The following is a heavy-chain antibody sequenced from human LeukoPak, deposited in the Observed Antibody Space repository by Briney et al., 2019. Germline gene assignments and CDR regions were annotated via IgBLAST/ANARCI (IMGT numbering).Heavy chain of an antibody. V-gene: IGHV1-18*01. CDR3: ARGGSWFGELLSYYYYYMDV. CDR2: ISAYNGNT. D-gene: IGHD3-10*01. J-gene: IGHJ6*03. CDR1: GYTFSSYG. Sequence: ASVKVSCKASGYTFSSYGISWVRQAPGQGLEWMGWISAYNGNTNYAQKLQGRVTMTTDTSTSTAYMELRSLRSDDTAVYYCARGGSWFGELLSYYYYYMDVWGKGTTVTISS.